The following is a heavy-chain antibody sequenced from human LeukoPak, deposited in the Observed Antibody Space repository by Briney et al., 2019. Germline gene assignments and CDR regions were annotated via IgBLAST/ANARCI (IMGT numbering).Heavy chain of an antibody. CDR2: IKQDGSEK. V-gene: IGHV3-7*01. CDR1: GFTFSGYW. Sequence: GGSLRLSCAASGFTFSGYWMCWVRQAPGEGLEWVANIKQDGSEKYYVDSVKGRFTISRDNAKNSLYLQMNSLRAEDTAVYYCASLETGTVDYWGQGTLVTVSS. J-gene: IGHJ4*02. CDR3: ASLETGTVDY. D-gene: IGHD1-1*01.